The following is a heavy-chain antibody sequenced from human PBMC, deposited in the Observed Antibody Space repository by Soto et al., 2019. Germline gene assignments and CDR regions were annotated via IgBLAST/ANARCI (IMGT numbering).Heavy chain of an antibody. CDR2: IIPIFGTS. Sequence: QVQLVQSGAEVKKPGSSLKVSCKTSGGTFSNYVITWVRQAPGQGLEWMGGIIPIFGTSKSAQKFQGRVTITADESTSTAYMELSSLRSEDTAVYFCARGETYLGVWGQGTTVIVSS. J-gene: IGHJ6*02. D-gene: IGHD3-16*01. V-gene: IGHV1-69*01. CDR1: GGTFSNYV. CDR3: ARGETYLGV.